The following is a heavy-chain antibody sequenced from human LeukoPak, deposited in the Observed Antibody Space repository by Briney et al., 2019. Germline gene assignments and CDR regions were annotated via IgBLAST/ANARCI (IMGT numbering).Heavy chain of an antibody. D-gene: IGHD3-9*01. CDR3: ARTYYDILTSYNPYFDY. CDR1: GFTFSSYE. V-gene: IGHV3-48*03. J-gene: IGHJ4*02. Sequence: GGSLRLSCAASGFTFSSYEMNWVRQAPGKGLEWVSYISSSGSTIYYADSVKGRFTISRDNAKNSLYLQMDSLRAEDTAVYYCARTYYDILTSYNPYFDYWGRGTLVTVSS. CDR2: ISSSGSTI.